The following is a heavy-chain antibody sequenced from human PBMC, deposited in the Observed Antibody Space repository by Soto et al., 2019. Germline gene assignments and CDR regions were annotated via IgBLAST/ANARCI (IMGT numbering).Heavy chain of an antibody. Sequence: GASVKVSCKASGYTFTKYVISWVRQAPGQGLEWMGWINTYNGNTNHAQKLQGRVTMTTDTSTSTAYMELRSLRSDDTAVYYCARGVGSGTYYNQYNWFXPWGQGTLVXVSS. D-gene: IGHD3-10*01. CDR2: INTYNGNT. J-gene: IGHJ5*02. CDR3: ARGVGSGTYYNQYNWFXP. V-gene: IGHV1-18*01. CDR1: GYTFTKYV.